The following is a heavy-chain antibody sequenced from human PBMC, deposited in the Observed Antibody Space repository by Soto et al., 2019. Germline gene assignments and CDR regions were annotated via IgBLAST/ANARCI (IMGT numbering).Heavy chain of an antibody. CDR3: ARGLLWFGESLGYYYYGMDV. CDR2: INHSGST. D-gene: IGHD3-10*01. Sequence: TSETLSLTCAVYGGSFNGYYWSWIRQPPGKGLEWIGEINHSGSTNYNPSLKSRVTISVDTSKNQFSLKLSSVTAADTAVYYCARGLLWFGESLGYYYYGMDVWGQGTTVTVSS. V-gene: IGHV4-34*01. CDR1: GGSFNGYY. J-gene: IGHJ6*02.